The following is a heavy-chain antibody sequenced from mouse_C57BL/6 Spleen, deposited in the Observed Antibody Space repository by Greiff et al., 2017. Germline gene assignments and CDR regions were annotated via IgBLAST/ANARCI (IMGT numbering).Heavy chain of an antibody. J-gene: IGHJ4*01. Sequence: VQLQQSGPELVKPGASVKISCKASGYAFSSSWMNWVKQRPGKGLEWIGRIYPGDGDTNYNGKFKGKATLTADKSSSTAYMRLSSLTSEDSAVYFCARGDYGSSDAMDYWGQGTSVTVSS. D-gene: IGHD1-1*01. CDR2: IYPGDGDT. CDR1: GYAFSSSW. CDR3: ARGDYGSSDAMDY. V-gene: IGHV1-82*01.